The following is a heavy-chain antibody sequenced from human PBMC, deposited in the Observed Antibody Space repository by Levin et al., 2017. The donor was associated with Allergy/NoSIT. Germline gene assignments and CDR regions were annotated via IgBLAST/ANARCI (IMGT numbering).Heavy chain of an antibody. CDR1: GYSFTSYW. D-gene: IGHD5-24*01. J-gene: IGHJ2*01. Sequence: KVSCKGSGYSFTSYWIAWVRQMPGKGLEWLGIIYPRDSETRYSPSFQGQVTISADKSIYTAYLQWSSLKASDTAMYYCARHLTDGYNHVGYFDRWGRGTLVTVAS. CDR2: IYPRDSET. CDR3: ARHLTDGYNHVGYFDR. V-gene: IGHV5-51*01.